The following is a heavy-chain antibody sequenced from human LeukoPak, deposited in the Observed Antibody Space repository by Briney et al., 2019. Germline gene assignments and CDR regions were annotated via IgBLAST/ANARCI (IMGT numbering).Heavy chain of an antibody. CDR3: ATEAQNYYDSSGYYVRAFDI. CDR2: FDPEDGET. Sequence: GASVKVSRKVSGYTLTELSMHWVRQAPGKGLEWMGGFDPEDGETIYAQKFQGRVTMTEDTSTDTAYMELSSLRSEDTAVYYCATEAQNYYDSSGYYVRAFDIWGQGTMVTVSS. V-gene: IGHV1-24*01. CDR1: GYTLTELS. J-gene: IGHJ3*02. D-gene: IGHD3-22*01.